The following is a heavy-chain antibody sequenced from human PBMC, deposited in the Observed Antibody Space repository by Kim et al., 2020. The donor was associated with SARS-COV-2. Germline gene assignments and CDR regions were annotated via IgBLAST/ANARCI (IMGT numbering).Heavy chain of an antibody. J-gene: IGHJ5*02. V-gene: IGHV3-23*01. CDR2: IGGGDT. D-gene: IGHD1-26*01. CDR1: GFTFNIFA. Sequence: GGSLRLSCAASGFTFNIFAMSWVRQAPGKGLEWVSTIGGGDTYYADSVRGRFTISRDDSESTIYLQMNSLRADATAVYYCAKDGMARNGVYDWFDPWGQG. CDR3: AKDGMARNGVYDWFDP.